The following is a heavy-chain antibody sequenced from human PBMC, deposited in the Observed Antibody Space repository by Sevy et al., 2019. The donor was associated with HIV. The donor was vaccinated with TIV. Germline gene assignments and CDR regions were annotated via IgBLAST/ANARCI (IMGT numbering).Heavy chain of an antibody. CDR3: AGGFYYYDSSGYYWP. Sequence: VSVKVSCKAYGYTFTGYYMHWVRQAPGQGLEWMGWINPNSGGTNYAQKFQGRVTMTRDTSISTAYMELSRLRSDDTAVYYCAGGFYYYDSSGYYWPWGQGTLVTVSS. J-gene: IGHJ5*02. V-gene: IGHV1-2*02. CDR2: INPNSGGT. CDR1: GYTFTGYY. D-gene: IGHD3-22*01.